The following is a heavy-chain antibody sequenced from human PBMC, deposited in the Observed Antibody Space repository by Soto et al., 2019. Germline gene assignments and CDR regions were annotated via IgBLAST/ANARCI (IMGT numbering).Heavy chain of an antibody. V-gene: IGHV3-23*01. D-gene: IGHD3-10*01. CDR3: AKRARRYVSGSYFLMDV. J-gene: IGHJ6*02. CDR1: GSTFSSYA. Sequence: PGGSLRLSCAASGSTFSSYAMSWVRQASGKGLEWVSAISGSGGSTYYADSVKGRFTIPRDNSKNTLYLQMNSLRAEDTAVYYCAKRARRYVSGSYFLMDVWGQETTVTVSS. CDR2: ISGSGGST.